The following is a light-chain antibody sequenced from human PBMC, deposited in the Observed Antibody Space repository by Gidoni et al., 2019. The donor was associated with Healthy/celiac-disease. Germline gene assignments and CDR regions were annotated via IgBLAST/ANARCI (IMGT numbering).Light chain of an antibody. J-gene: IGKJ1*01. CDR1: QSISSY. V-gene: IGKV1-39*01. CDR3: QQNNSTPMT. CDR2: AAS. Sequence: DNQMTQAPSSLSASVGDRVTITCRASQSISSYLNWYQQKPGKAPKLLIYAASSLQSGVPTRFSGSGSGTDFTLTISSLQPEDFATYYCQQNNSTPMTFGQGTQLEIK.